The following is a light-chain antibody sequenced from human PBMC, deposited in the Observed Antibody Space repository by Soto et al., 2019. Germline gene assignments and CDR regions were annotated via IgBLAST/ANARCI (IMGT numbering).Light chain of an antibody. Sequence: EIVLTQSPATLSLSPGERATLSCRASQSVSSSLAWYQQKPGQAPRLLIYDASNRATGIPARLSGSGSGTDFTLAISSLEPEDFAVYYCQQRSNWPPSFGQGTKLEIK. CDR2: DAS. J-gene: IGKJ2*01. CDR3: QQRSNWPPS. V-gene: IGKV3-11*01. CDR1: QSVSSS.